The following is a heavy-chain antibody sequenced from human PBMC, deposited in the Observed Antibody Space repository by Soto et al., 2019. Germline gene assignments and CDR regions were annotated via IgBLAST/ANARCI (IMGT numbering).Heavy chain of an antibody. V-gene: IGHV3-23*01. CDR1: GFSFGSYA. D-gene: IGHD3-3*01. CDR2: ISGSDGKT. J-gene: IGHJ4*02. Sequence: GGSLRLSCAASGFSFGSYALSWVRQAPGKGLEWVSTISGSDGKTFYADAVKGRFSISRDTSQNTLYLQMNSLRADDTAIYYCARWSYLDYWGQGTQVTVSS. CDR3: ARWSYLDY.